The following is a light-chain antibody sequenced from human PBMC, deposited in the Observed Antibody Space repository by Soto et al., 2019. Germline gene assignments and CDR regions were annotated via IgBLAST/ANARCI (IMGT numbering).Light chain of an antibody. V-gene: IGKV3-20*01. CDR3: QQYGSSPIT. CDR2: AAS. Sequence: EIVLTQSPDTLSLSPGESATLSCRASQSVRSSYLAWYQQTPGQTPRLLIYAASSRATGIPDRLSGSGSGTDFSLTISRLEAEDFAVYYCQQYGSSPITFGQGTRLEIK. J-gene: IGKJ5*01. CDR1: QSVRSSY.